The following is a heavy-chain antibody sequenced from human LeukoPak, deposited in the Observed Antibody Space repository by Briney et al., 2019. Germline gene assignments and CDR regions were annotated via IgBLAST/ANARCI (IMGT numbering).Heavy chain of an antibody. CDR2: INHSGST. Sequence: SETLSLTCAVYGGSFSGYYWSWIRQPPGKGLEWIGEINHSGSTNYNPSLKSRGTISVDTSKNQFSLKPSSVTAADTAVYYCARGYDYVWGSYRYTNNRYFDYWGQGTLVTVSS. J-gene: IGHJ4*02. V-gene: IGHV4-34*01. CDR3: ARGYDYVWGSYRYTNNRYFDY. CDR1: GGSFSGYY. D-gene: IGHD3-16*02.